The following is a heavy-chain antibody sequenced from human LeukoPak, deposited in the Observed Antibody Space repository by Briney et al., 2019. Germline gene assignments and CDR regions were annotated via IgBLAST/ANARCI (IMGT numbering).Heavy chain of an antibody. D-gene: IGHD6-19*01. CDR3: AKGPLIEVAGTTWDY. V-gene: IGHV4-4*07. Sequence: SETLSLTCTVSGGSISSYYWNWIRQSAGKGLEWIGRFYSSVSTDYNPSLKRRVTMSVDTSKNQFSLKLSSVTAADTAVYYCAKGPLIEVAGTTWDYWGRGTLVTVSS. CDR2: FYSSVST. CDR1: GGSISSYY. J-gene: IGHJ4*02.